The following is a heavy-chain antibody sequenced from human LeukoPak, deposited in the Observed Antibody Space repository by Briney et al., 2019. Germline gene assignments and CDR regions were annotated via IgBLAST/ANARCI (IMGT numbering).Heavy chain of an antibody. Sequence: GGSLRLSWAASGFTFSSNYMCWVRQAPGKGLEWVSVIYSGGSTYYADSVKGRFTISRDNSKNTLYLQMNSLRAEDTAVYYCAREQWLDYYYYYGMDVWGQGTTVTVSS. CDR1: GFTFSSNY. V-gene: IGHV3-53*01. D-gene: IGHD6-19*01. CDR3: AREQWLDYYYYYGMDV. J-gene: IGHJ6*02. CDR2: IYSGGST.